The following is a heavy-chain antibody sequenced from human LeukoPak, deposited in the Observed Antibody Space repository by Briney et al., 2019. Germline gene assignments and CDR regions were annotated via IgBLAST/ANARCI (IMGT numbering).Heavy chain of an antibody. D-gene: IGHD3-22*01. Sequence: GGSLRLSCAASGFTFSSYDMHWVRQATGKGLEWVSAIGTAGDTYYPGSVKCRFTISRENAKNSLYLQMNSLRAGDTAVYYCARASSGYYYVGSGMDVWGQGTTVTVSS. CDR2: IGTAGDT. CDR3: ARASSGYYYVGSGMDV. CDR1: GFTFSSYD. J-gene: IGHJ6*02. V-gene: IGHV3-13*01.